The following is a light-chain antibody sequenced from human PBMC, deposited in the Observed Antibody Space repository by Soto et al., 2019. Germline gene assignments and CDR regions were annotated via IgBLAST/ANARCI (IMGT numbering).Light chain of an antibody. V-gene: IGKV1-9*01. CDR3: QQFNSYPRT. Sequence: DIQLTQSPSFLSASEGDRVTIACRASQGISNLLAWYQQKPGKAPKLLISFASTLQSGVPSRFTGSGSGTEFTLTISSLQPEDFATHYCQQFNSYPRTFGQGTKVEIK. CDR1: QGISNL. J-gene: IGKJ1*01. CDR2: FAS.